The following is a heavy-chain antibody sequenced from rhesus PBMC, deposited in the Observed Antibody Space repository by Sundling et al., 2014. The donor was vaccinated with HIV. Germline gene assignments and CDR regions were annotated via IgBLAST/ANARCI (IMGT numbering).Heavy chain of an antibody. V-gene: IGHV4-99*01. CDR1: GYSITSGYY. Sequence: QVQLQESGPGLVKPSETLSLTCAVSGYSITSGYYWGWIRQPPGKGLEYIGYISGSSGNTYYNPSLKSRVTISKDTSKNQFSLKLTSVTAADTAVYYCASQAAPSYYTSAYSRGNFDYWGQGVLVTVSS. D-gene: IGHD3-28*01. J-gene: IGHJ4*01. CDR3: ASQAAPSYYTSAYSRGNFDY. CDR2: ISGSSGNT.